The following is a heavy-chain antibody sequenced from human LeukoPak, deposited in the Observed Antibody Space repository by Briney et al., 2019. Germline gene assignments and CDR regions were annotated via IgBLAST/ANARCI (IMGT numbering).Heavy chain of an antibody. J-gene: IGHJ3*02. Sequence: PSETLSLTCTVSGGSISGHYWTWIRQPPGKGLEWIGYIHYSGRTDYNPSLKSRVTISVDTSKGQFSLKLTSVSAADTAVYYCARVSGDPETTDAPDIWGQGTMATVSS. CDR2: IHYSGRT. V-gene: IGHV4-59*11. CDR3: ARVSGDPETTDAPDI. D-gene: IGHD1/OR15-1a*01. CDR1: GGSISGHY.